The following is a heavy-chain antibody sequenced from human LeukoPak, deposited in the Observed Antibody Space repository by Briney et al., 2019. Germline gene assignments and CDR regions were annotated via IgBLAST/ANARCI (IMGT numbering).Heavy chain of an antibody. V-gene: IGHV3-23*01. Sequence: GGSLRLSCAASGFTFSSYAMSWVRQAPGKGLEWVSAISGSGGSTYYADSVKGRFTISRDNSKNTMYLQMNSLRAEDTGVYYCARHSSGNLQPFDSWGQGTLVTVSS. D-gene: IGHD3-22*01. CDR1: GFTFSSYA. J-gene: IGHJ4*02. CDR2: ISGSGGST. CDR3: ARHSSGNLQPFDS.